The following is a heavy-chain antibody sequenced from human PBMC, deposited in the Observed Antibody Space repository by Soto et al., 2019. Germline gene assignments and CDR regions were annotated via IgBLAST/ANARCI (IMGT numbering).Heavy chain of an antibody. V-gene: IGHV4-34*01. CDR3: ARGQAWVFCSSTSCHWDYMDV. D-gene: IGHD2-2*01. CDR1: GGSFSGYY. CDR2: INHSGST. Sequence: SETLSLTCAVFGGSFSGYYWIWILQPPGKGLEWIGEINHSGSTNYNPSLKSRVTISVDTSKNQFSLKLSSVTAADTAVYYCARGQAWVFCSSTSCHWDYMDVWGKGTTVTVSS. J-gene: IGHJ6*03.